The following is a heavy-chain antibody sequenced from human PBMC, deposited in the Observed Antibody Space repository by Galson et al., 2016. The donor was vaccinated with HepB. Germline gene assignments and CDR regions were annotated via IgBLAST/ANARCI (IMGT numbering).Heavy chain of an antibody. D-gene: IGHD6-19*01. CDR1: GGSLSDFY. CDR2: IYYSGST. V-gene: IGHV4-59*01. J-gene: IGHJ4*02. Sequence: SETLSLTCSVSGGSLSDFYWSWIRQPPGKGLEWIGYIYYSGSTNYNPSLKSRVSISIDTSKNQFSLRLGSVTAADTAVYYCARVSSGWFYFDYWGQGNLVTVSS. CDR3: ARVSSGWFYFDY.